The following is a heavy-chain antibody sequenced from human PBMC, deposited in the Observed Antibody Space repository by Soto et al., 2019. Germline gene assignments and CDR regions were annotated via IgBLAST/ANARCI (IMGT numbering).Heavy chain of an antibody. Sequence: QVQLVQSGAEVKKPGASVKVSCKASGYTFTSYGISWVRQAPGQGLEWMGWISAYNGNTKYAQKLQGRVTMTTDTSTSTAYMERRSLRADDRAVYYCARGVGSGSYYNPYKWVDPWGQGTLVTVSS. CDR2: ISAYNGNT. V-gene: IGHV1-18*01. J-gene: IGHJ5*02. CDR1: GYTFTSYG. CDR3: ARGVGSGSYYNPYKWVDP. D-gene: IGHD3-10*01.